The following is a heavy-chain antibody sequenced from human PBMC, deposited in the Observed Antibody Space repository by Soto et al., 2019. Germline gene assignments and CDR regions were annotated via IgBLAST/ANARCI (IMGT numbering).Heavy chain of an antibody. Sequence: QVQLVQSGAEVKKPGTSVKLSCKASGYTFTDYAMHWVRQVPGQSPEWMGWINVGSGNTKSSQRFQGRVTFTRDTSESTAYMVLSSLKSEDTAVYYLSRGTLRYHAIYVWGQGTTVTVSS. D-gene: IGHD2-21*01. J-gene: IGHJ6*02. V-gene: IGHV1-3*01. CDR3: SRGTLRYHAIYV. CDR2: INVGSGNT. CDR1: GYTFTDYA.